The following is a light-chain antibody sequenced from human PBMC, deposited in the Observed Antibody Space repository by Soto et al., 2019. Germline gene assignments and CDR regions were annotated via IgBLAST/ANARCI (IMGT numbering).Light chain of an antibody. CDR2: GAS. CDR1: QSVTSRY. J-gene: IGKJ1*01. Sequence: EIVLTQSPGTLSLSPGERATLSCRASQSVTSRYFAWYQHKPGQAPRLLIYGASNRATGTPDRFSGSGSGTDFTFTISRLEPEDFAVYYCQQYGTSPRGTFGRGTKVEIK. V-gene: IGKV3-20*01. CDR3: QQYGTSPRGT.